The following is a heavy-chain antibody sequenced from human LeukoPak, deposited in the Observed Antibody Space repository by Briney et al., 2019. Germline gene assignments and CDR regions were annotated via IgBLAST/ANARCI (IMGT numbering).Heavy chain of an antibody. V-gene: IGHV1-18*01. CDR1: GYTFTSYG. CDR3: ARARTTVVTRGPYYFDY. CDR2: ISAYNGNT. D-gene: IGHD4-23*01. J-gene: IGHJ4*02. Sequence: ASVKVSCKASGYTFTSYGISWVRQAPGQGLEWMGWISAYNGNTNYAQKLQGRVTMTTDTSTSTAYMVLRSLRSDDTAVYYCARARTTVVTRGPYYFDYWGQGTLVTVSS.